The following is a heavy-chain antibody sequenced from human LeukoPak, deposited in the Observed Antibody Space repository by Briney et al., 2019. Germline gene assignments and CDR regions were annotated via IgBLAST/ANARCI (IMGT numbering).Heavy chain of an antibody. D-gene: IGHD3-22*01. CDR2: ISGSGGST. CDR3: AKYYYDSSGYYYFDY. J-gene: IGHJ4*02. Sequence: GGSLRLSCAASGFTFSSYAMSWVRQAPGKGLEWVSTISGSGGSTYYADSVKGRFTISRDNSKNTLYLQMNSLRAEDTAVYYCAKYYYDSSGYYYFDYWGQGTLVTVSS. V-gene: IGHV3-23*01. CDR1: GFTFSSYA.